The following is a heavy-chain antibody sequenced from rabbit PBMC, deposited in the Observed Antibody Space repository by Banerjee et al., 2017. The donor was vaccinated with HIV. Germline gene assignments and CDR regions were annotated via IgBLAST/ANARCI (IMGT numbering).Heavy chain of an antibody. V-gene: IGHV1S47*01. CDR3: ARDLTGVTGWNFNL. Sequence: QEQLVESGGGLVQPEGSLTLTCKASGSDISSNAMCWVRQAPGKGLEWIACIYTSSGGTYYTSWVNGRFTISRSTSLNTVDLKMTSLTAADTATYFCARDLTGVTGWNFNLWGQGTLVTVS. CDR2: IYTSSGGT. CDR1: GSDISSNA. J-gene: IGHJ4*01. D-gene: IGHD7-1*01.